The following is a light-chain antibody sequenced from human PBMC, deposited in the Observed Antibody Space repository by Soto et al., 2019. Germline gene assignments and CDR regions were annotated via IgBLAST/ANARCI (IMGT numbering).Light chain of an antibody. V-gene: IGLV1-40*01. CDR1: NSNLGAGYD. CDR3: SSYTTSNTPTWV. CDR2: GNR. Sequence: QSVLTQPPSVSGAPGQRVTISCTGNNSNLGAGYDVHWYQQLPGAAPKLVIFGNRNRPSGVSNRFSGSKSGNTASLTISGLQAEDEAAYYCSSYTTSNTPTWVFGGGTKLTVL. J-gene: IGLJ3*02.